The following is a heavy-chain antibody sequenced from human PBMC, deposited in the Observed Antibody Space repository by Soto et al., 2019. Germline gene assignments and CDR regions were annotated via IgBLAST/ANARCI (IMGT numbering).Heavy chain of an antibody. CDR1: GFTFSSYA. CDR2: ISYDGSNK. J-gene: IGHJ3*02. V-gene: IGHV3-30-3*01. Sequence: GGSLTLSCAASGFTFSSYAMHWVRQAQGKGLEWVAVISYDGSNKYYADSVNGRFTISRDNSKNTLYLQMNSLRAEDTAVYYCASNSSSWYLGAFDIWGQGTMVTVSS. D-gene: IGHD6-13*01. CDR3: ASNSSSWYLGAFDI.